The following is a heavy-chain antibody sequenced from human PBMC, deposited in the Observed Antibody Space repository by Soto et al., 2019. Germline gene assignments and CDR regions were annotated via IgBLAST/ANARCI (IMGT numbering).Heavy chain of an antibody. D-gene: IGHD6-13*01. J-gene: IGHJ6*02. Sequence: QVQLVESGGGVVQPGRSLRLSCAASGFNFNNYGMHWVRQAPGKGLEWVAVIWNDGNGYYYANSVKGRFTISRDNSKNTLSRQMSGLRAEDTAVYYCARRQISPPTRGAASARGGMDVWGQGTTVTVSS. CDR2: IWNDGNGY. CDR1: GFNFNNYG. V-gene: IGHV3-33*01. CDR3: ARRQISPPTRGAASARGGMDV.